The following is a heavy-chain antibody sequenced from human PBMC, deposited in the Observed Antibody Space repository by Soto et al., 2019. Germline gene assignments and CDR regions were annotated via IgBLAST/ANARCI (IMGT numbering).Heavy chain of an antibody. J-gene: IGHJ6*02. CDR1: GGSISSYY. D-gene: IGHD6-6*01. V-gene: IGHV4-59*01. CDR3: ARDRGGIAARHLPKTNHYGMDV. Sequence: SETLSLTCTVSGGSISSYYWSWIRQPPGKGLEWIGYIYYSGSTNYNPSLKSRVTISVDTSKNQFSLKLSSVTAADTAVYYCARDRGGIAARHLPKTNHYGMDVWGQGTTVTVSS. CDR2: IYYSGST.